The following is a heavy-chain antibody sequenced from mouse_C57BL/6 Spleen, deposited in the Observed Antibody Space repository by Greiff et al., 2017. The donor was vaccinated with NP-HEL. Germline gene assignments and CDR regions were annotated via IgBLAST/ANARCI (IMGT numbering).Heavy chain of an antibody. CDR3: AREGVYYGSSYGYFDY. CDR2: ISDGGSYT. V-gene: IGHV5-4*01. J-gene: IGHJ2*01. CDR1: GFTFSSYA. Sequence: EVQLVESGGGLVKPGGSLKLSCAASGFTFSSYAMSWVRQTPEKRLEWVATISDGGSYTYYPDNVKGRFTISRDNAKNNLYLQMSHLKSEDTAMYYCAREGVYYGSSYGYFDYWGQGTTLTVSS. D-gene: IGHD1-1*01.